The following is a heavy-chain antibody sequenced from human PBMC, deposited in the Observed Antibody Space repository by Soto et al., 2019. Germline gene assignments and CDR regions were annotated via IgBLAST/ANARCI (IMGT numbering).Heavy chain of an antibody. J-gene: IGHJ4*02. D-gene: IGHD3-10*01. CDR1: GDSITSNSYF. CDR2: IYYSGST. CDR3: ARHFSVNHFDY. Sequence: SETLSLTCTVSGDSITSNSYFWAWIRQPPGKGLEWIGSIYYSGSTYHNPSLKSRVTISVDRSNNQFSLKLTSVTAADTAVYYCARHFSVNHFDYWGQGALVTVSS. V-gene: IGHV4-39*01.